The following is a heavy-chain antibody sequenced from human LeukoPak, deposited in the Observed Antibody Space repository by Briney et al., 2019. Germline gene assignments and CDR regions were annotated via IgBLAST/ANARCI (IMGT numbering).Heavy chain of an antibody. Sequence: GASVKVSDKPSGYIFTGYYMHWVRQAPGQGLEWMGWINPNSGGTNYAHKFQGRVTMTRDTSISTAYMELSRLRSDDTAVYYCARDRPPQLRRPFDYWGQETLVTVSS. CDR2: INPNSGGT. D-gene: IGHD2-2*01. CDR3: ARDRPPQLRRPFDY. J-gene: IGHJ4*02. CDR1: GYIFTGYY. V-gene: IGHV1-2*07.